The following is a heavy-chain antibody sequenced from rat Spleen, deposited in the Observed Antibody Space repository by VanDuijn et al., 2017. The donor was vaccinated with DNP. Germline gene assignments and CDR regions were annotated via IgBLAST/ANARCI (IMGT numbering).Heavy chain of an antibody. J-gene: IGHJ3*01. D-gene: IGHD1-11*01. V-gene: IGHV5-29*01. CDR3: ARAEGTGFPY. CDR2: ISYDGITT. Sequence: EVQLVESDGGLVQPVRSLKLSCAASGFTFSDYYMAWVRPAPTKGLEWVATISYDGITTYYRDSVKGRFTISRDNAKSTLYLQMDSLRSEDTATYYCARAEGTGFPYWGQGTLVTVSS. CDR1: GFTFSDYY.